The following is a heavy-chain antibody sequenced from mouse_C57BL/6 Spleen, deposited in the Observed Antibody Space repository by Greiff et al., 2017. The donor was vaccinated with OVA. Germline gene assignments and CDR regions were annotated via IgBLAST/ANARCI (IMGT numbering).Heavy chain of an antibody. CDR2: IDPSDSYT. CDR1: GYTFTSSW. Sequence: QVQLKQPGAELVMPGASVKLSCKASGYTFTSSWMHWVKQRPGQGLEWIGEIDPSDSYTNYNQTFKSQSTLTVDKSSSTAYMQLSSLTSEDSAVYYCARGSGTDYLDYWGQGTTLTVSS. CDR3: ARGSGTDYLDY. J-gene: IGHJ2*01. V-gene: IGHV1-69*01. D-gene: IGHD4-1*01.